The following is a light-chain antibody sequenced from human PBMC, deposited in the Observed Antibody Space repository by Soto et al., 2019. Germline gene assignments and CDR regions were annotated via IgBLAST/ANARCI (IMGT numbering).Light chain of an antibody. J-gene: IGKJ3*01. CDR2: DAS. CDR1: QSVSSY. Sequence: EIVLTQSPATLSLSPGERATLSCRASQSVSSYLAWYQQKPGQPPRLLIYDASNRATGIPARFSGSGSGTDCTLTISSLETEDFAVYYCQQRSNWPLVTFGPGTRVDVK. V-gene: IGKV3-11*01. CDR3: QQRSNWPLVT.